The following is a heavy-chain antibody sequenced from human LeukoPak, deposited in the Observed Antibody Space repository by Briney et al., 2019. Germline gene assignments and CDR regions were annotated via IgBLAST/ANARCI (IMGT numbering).Heavy chain of an antibody. CDR1: GGSISSSSYY. Sequence: SETLSLTCTVSGGSISSSSYYWGWIRQPPGKGLEWIGSIYYSGSTYYNPSLKSRVTISVDTSKNQFSLKLSSVTAADTAVYYCARHAYYRYYYYMDVWGKGTTVTISS. CDR2: IYYSGST. V-gene: IGHV4-39*01. D-gene: IGHD1-26*01. CDR3: ARHAYYRYYYYMDV. J-gene: IGHJ6*03.